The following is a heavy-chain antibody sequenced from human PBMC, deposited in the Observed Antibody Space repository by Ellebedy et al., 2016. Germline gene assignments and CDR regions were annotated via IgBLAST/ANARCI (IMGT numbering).Heavy chain of an antibody. J-gene: IGHJ6*03. Sequence: GGSLRLXCAASGFRFSSFGMYWLRQAPGKGLEWVAVISYDESHKYYAESVKGRFTISRDNSKNTLYLQMNSLRAEDTAVYYCAKLHCTGTSCSYYYYYMDVWGKGTTVTVSS. V-gene: IGHV3-30*18. CDR2: ISYDESHK. D-gene: IGHD2-2*01. CDR3: AKLHCTGTSCSYYYYYMDV. CDR1: GFRFSSFG.